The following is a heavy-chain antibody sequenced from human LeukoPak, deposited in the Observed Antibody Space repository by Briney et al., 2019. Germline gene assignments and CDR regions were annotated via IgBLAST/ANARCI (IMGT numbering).Heavy chain of an antibody. CDR3: ARSSRQWLVLNYYYMDV. D-gene: IGHD6-19*01. V-gene: IGHV4-34*01. CDR1: GGSFSGYY. CDR2: INHSGST. J-gene: IGHJ6*03. Sequence: SETLSLTCAVYGGSFSGYYCSWIRQPPGKGLEWIGEINHSGSTNYNPSLKSRVTISVDTSKNQFSLKLSSVTAADTAVYYCARSSRQWLVLNYYYMDVWGKGTTVTVSS.